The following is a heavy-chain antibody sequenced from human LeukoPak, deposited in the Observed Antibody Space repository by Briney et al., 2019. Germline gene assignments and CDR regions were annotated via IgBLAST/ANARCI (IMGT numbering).Heavy chain of an antibody. D-gene: IGHD2-2*01. CDR3: ARDIVVVPAALYNWFDP. CDR2: ISAYNGNT. V-gene: IGHV1-18*01. Sequence: RAAVKVSCKASGYTFTSYGISWVRQAPGQGLEWMGWISAYNGNTNYAQKLQGRVTMTTDTSTSTAYMELRSLRSDDTAVYYCARDIVVVPAALYNWFDPWGQGTLVTVSS. J-gene: IGHJ5*02. CDR1: GYTFTSYG.